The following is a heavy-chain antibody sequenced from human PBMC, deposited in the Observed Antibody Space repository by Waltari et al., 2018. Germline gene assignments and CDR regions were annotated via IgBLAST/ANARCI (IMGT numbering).Heavy chain of an antibody. Sequence: TYYNPSLKSRVTISVDTSKNQFSLKLSSVTAADTAVYYCARHSGRRTIFGVVIKPFRAYGMDVWGQGTTVTVSS. V-gene: IGHV4-39*01. CDR3: ARHSGRRTIFGVVIKPFRAYGMDV. D-gene: IGHD3-3*01. CDR2: T. J-gene: IGHJ6*02.